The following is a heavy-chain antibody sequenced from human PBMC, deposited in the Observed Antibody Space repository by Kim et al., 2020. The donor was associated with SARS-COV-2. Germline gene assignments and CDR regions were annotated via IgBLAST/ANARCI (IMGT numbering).Heavy chain of an antibody. D-gene: IGHD4-17*01. CDR3: ARDSDYPVTEGWFDP. V-gene: IGHV4-39*07. Sequence: SETLSLTCTVSGGSISSSSYYWGWIRQPPGKGLEWIGSIYYSGSTYYNPSLKSRVTISVDTSKNQFSLKLSSVTAADTAVYYCARDSDYPVTEGWFDPWGQGTLVTVSS. J-gene: IGHJ5*02. CDR1: GGSISSSSYY. CDR2: IYYSGST.